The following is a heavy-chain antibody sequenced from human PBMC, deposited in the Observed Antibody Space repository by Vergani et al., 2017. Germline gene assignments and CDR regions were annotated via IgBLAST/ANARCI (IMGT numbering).Heavy chain of an antibody. V-gene: IGHV4-31*03. Sequence: QLQLQESGPGLVKPSETLSLTCTVSGGSISSGGYYWSWIRQHPGKGLEWIGYIYYSGSTYYNPSLKSRVTISVDTSKNQFSLKLSSVTAADTAVYYCARGEPHDAFDIWGQGTMVTVSS. D-gene: IGHD1-14*01. J-gene: IGHJ3*02. CDR2: IYYSGST. CDR1: GGSISSGGYY. CDR3: ARGEPHDAFDI.